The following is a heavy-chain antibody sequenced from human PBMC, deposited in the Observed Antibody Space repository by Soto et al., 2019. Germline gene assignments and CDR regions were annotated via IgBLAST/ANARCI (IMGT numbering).Heavy chain of an antibody. CDR2: TYYRSKWYN. CDR1: GDSVSSNSAA. Sequence: QVQLQQSGPGLVKPSQTLSLTCAISGDSVSSNSAAWNWIRQSPSRGLEWLGRTYYRSKWYNDYAVSVKXXIXIXXDTSENQFSLQLNSVTPDDTAVYYCARTKLGIFDYWGQGTLVTVSS. J-gene: IGHJ4*02. CDR3: ARTKLGIFDY. D-gene: IGHD7-27*01. V-gene: IGHV6-1*01.